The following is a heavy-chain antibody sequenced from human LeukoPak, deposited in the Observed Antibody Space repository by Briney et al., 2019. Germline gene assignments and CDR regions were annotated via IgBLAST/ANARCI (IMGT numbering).Heavy chain of an antibody. D-gene: IGHD1-26*01. V-gene: IGHV3-9*03. CDR2: ISWNSGSI. CDR3: ASLGANDY. CDR1: GSTFDDYA. Sequence: PGRSLRLSCAASGSTFDDYAMHWVRQAPGKGLEWVSGISWNSGSIGYADSVKGRFTISRDNAKNSLYLQMNSLRAEDMALYYCASLGANDYWGQGTLVTVSS. J-gene: IGHJ4*02.